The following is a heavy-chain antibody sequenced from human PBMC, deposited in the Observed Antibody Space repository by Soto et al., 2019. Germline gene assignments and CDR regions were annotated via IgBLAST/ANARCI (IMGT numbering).Heavy chain of an antibody. D-gene: IGHD2-2*01. J-gene: IGHJ4*02. CDR2: IIPIFGTA. V-gene: IGHV1-69*01. CDR3: ATSPDQLLGYYFDY. Sequence: QVQLVQSGAEVKKPGSSVKVSCKASVGTFSSYAISWVRQAPGQGLEWMGGIIPIFGTANYAQKFKGRVTITADESTSTAYMELSSLRSEDTAVYYCATSPDQLLGYYFDYWGQGTLVTVSS. CDR1: VGTFSSYA.